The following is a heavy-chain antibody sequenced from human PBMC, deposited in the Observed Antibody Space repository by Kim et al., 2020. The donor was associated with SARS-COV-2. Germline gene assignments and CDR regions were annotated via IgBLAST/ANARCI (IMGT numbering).Heavy chain of an antibody. CDR3: ARDEGYSSSWYLSYYYYYGMDV. CDR1: GFTFSSYS. Sequence: GGSLRLSCAASGFTFSSYSMNWVRQAPGKGLEWVSSISSSSSYIYYADSVKGRFTISRDNAKNSLYLQMNSLRAEDTAVYYCARDEGYSSSWYLSYYYYYGMDVWGQGTTVTVSS. CDR2: ISSSSSYI. J-gene: IGHJ6*02. V-gene: IGHV3-21*01. D-gene: IGHD6-13*01.